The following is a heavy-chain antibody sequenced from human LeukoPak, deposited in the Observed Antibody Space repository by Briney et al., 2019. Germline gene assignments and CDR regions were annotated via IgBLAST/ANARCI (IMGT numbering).Heavy chain of an antibody. V-gene: IGHV3-9*01. Sequence: GGSLSLSCAASGFTIDDYAMHWVRQPPGEGLEWVLGISWDSGSIGYAASVKGRFTISRDNAKNSLYLQMNSLRAGDTALYYCATDISSGDYGAFYYFDYWGQGTLVTVSS. CDR1: GFTIDDYA. J-gene: IGHJ4*02. CDR3: ATDISSGDYGAFYYFDY. CDR2: ISWDSGSI. D-gene: IGHD4-17*01.